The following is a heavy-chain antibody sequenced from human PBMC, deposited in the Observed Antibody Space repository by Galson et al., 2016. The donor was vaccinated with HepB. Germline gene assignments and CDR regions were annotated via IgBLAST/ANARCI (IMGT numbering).Heavy chain of an antibody. J-gene: IGHJ5*02. D-gene: IGHD6-19*01. CDR2: IIPIFGTA. CDR3: ARGYTSGWYWFDP. Sequence: SVKVSCKASGGTFSNYVIRWVRQAPGQGLEWMGGIIPIFGTANNAQKFQGRVTITADKFTSSAYMELSSLRSEDTAVYYCARGYTSGWYWFDPWGQGTLVAVSS. V-gene: IGHV1-69*06. CDR1: GGTFSNYV.